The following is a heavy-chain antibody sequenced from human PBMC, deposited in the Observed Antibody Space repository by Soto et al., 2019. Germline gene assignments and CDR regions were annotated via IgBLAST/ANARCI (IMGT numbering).Heavy chain of an antibody. J-gene: IGHJ5*02. CDR3: ARAHITSLRYNWNYPPKAWFDP. V-gene: IGHV4-34*01. D-gene: IGHD1-7*01. Sequence: QVQLQQWGAGLLKPSETLSLTCAVYGGSFSGYYWSWIRQPPGKGLEWIGEINHSGSTNYNPSLKSRVTISVDTSKNQFSLKLSSVTAADTAVYYCARAHITSLRYNWNYPPKAWFDPWGQGTLVTVSS. CDR2: INHSGST. CDR1: GGSFSGYY.